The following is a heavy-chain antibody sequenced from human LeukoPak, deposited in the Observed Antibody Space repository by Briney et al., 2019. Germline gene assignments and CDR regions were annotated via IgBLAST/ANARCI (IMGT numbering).Heavy chain of an antibody. V-gene: IGHV3-30-3*01. D-gene: IGHD5-18*01. Sequence: PGGSLRLSCAASGFTFSSYAMHWVRQAPGKGLEWVAVISYDGSNKYYADSVKGRFTISRDNSKNTLYLQMNSLRAEDTAVYYCARGLDTAMVTWDYYYGMDVWGQGTTVTVSS. CDR2: ISYDGSNK. CDR3: ARGLDTAMVTWDYYYGMDV. J-gene: IGHJ6*02. CDR1: GFTFSSYA.